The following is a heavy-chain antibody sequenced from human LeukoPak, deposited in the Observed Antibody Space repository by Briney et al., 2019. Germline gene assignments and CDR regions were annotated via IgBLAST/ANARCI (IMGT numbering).Heavy chain of an antibody. J-gene: IGHJ4*02. Sequence: GGSLRLSCAASTISFCRCDMHWVRQVTGKGLEWVSSIGPADDTYSPIIISRERAKKSLYLRMNSLRAGDPAVSYCTKEGYYGSGSFPDYWGQGTLVTVSS. CDR2: IGPADDT. V-gene: IGHV3-13*01. CDR3: TKEGYYGSGSFPDY. CDR1: TISFCRCD. D-gene: IGHD3-10*01.